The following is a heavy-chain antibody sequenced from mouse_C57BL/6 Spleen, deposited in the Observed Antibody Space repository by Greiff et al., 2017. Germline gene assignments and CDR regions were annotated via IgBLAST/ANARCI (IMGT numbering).Heavy chain of an antibody. Sequence: VHLVESGAELARPGASVKLSCKASGYTFTSYGISWVKQRTGQGLEWIGEIYPRSGNTYYNEKFKGKATLTADKSSSTAYMELRSLTSEDSAVYFCASGYGSSYVGAMDYWGQGTSVTVSS. V-gene: IGHV1-81*01. CDR3: ASGYGSSYVGAMDY. J-gene: IGHJ4*01. CDR1: GYTFTSYG. CDR2: IYPRSGNT. D-gene: IGHD1-1*01.